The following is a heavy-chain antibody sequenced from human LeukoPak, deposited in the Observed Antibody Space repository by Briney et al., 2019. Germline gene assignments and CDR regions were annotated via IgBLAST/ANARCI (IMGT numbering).Heavy chain of an antibody. J-gene: IGHJ4*02. V-gene: IGHV3-30*18. CDR3: AKGSSDYYGSGSLDY. Sequence: GGSLRLCCAASGFTFSSYGMHWVRQAPGKGLEWVAVISYDGSNKYYADSVKGRFTISRDNSKNTLYLQMNSLRAEDTAVYYCAKGSSDYYGSGSLDYWGQGTLVTVFS. CDR1: GFTFSSYG. CDR2: ISYDGSNK. D-gene: IGHD3-10*01.